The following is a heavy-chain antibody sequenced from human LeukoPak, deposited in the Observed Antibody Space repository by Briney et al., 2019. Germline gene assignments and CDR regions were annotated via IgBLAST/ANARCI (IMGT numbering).Heavy chain of an antibody. CDR3: TRCPYYDILTGYPINAFDI. V-gene: IGHV4-34*01. Sequence: SETLSLTCAVYGGSFSGYYWSWIRQPPGKGLEWIGEINHSGSTNYNPSLKSRVTISVDTSKNQFSLKLSSVTAADTAVYYCTRCPYYDILTGYPINAFDIWGQGTMVTVSS. J-gene: IGHJ3*02. CDR1: GGSFSGYY. CDR2: INHSGST. D-gene: IGHD3-9*01.